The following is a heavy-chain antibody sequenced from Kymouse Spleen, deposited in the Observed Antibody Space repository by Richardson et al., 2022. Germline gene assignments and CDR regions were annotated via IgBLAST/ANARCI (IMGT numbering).Heavy chain of an antibody. Sequence: EVQLVESGGGLVKPGGSLRLSCAASGFTFSNAWMSWVRQAPGKGLEWVGRIKSKTDGGTTDYAAPVKGRFTISRDDSKNTLYLQMNSLKTEDTAVYYCTTEIVLMVYAKGYWGQGTLVTVSS. CDR3: TTEIVLMVYAKGY. CDR1: GFTFSNAW. V-gene: IGHV3-15*01. J-gene: IGHJ4*02. D-gene: IGHD2-8*01. CDR2: IKSKTDGGTT.